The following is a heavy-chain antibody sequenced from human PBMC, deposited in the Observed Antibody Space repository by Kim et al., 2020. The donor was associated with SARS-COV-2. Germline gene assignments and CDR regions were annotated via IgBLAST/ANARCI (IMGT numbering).Heavy chain of an antibody. CDR3: AKDGDRLGFDP. V-gene: IGHV3-30*18. D-gene: IGHD7-27*01. CDR1: GFTFSSYG. CDR2: ISYDGSNK. Sequence: GGSLRLSCAASGFTFSSYGMHWVRQAPGKGLEWVAVISYDGSNKYYADSVKGRFTISRDNSKNTLYLQMNSLRAEDTAVYYCAKDGDRLGFDPWGQGTLVTVSS. J-gene: IGHJ5*02.